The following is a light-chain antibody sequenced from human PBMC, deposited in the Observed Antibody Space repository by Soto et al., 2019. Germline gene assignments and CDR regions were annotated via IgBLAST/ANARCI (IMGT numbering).Light chain of an antibody. CDR3: QQYINWPSFT. J-gene: IGKJ3*01. Sequence: EVVMTQSPATLSVSPGERATLSCRASQSVTSDLAWYQQKPGQAPRLLIYRASTRATGIPARLSGSGSGTEFTLTISSLQSEDSAVYYCQQYINWPSFTFGPGTKVEIK. CDR2: RAS. CDR1: QSVTSD. V-gene: IGKV3-15*01.